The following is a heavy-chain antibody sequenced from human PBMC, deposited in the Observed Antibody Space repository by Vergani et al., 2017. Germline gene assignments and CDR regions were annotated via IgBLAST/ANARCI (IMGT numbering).Heavy chain of an antibody. J-gene: IGHJ5*02. Sequence: QVQLQQWGAGLLKPSETLSLTCAVYGGSFSGYYWSWICQPPGKGLEWIGEINHSGSTNYNPSLKSRVTISVDTSKNQFSLKLSAVTAADTAVYYCARRVRRNNWFDPWGQGTLVTVSS. CDR1: GGSFSGYY. V-gene: IGHV4-34*01. CDR3: ARRVRRNNWFDP. D-gene: IGHD4-11*01. CDR2: INHSGST.